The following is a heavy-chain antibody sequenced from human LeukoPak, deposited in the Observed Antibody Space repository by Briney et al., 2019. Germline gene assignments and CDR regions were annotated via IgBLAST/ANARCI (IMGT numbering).Heavy chain of an antibody. D-gene: IGHD6-25*01. CDR3: ARAKEAAAFDY. CDR1: GFTFSSYS. CDR2: ISSDSSHM. Sequence: GGSLRLSCAASGFTFSSYSMNWVRQAPGKGLEWVSSISSDSSHMYYADSVKGRFTISRDNAKNSLYLQMNSLRAEETAVYYCARAKEAAAFDYWGQGALVTVSS. V-gene: IGHV3-21*01. J-gene: IGHJ4*02.